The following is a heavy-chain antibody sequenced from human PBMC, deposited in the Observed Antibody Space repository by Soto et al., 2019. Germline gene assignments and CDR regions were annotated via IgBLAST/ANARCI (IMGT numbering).Heavy chain of an antibody. Sequence: SVTLSLTCTVSSGAMIAYYLICGLQAPGKGLQWIVYTYYSGSTTHNPSLKSRVTISVDSSKNQFSLKLDPVTPADTAVYYCARVRGTAGKRYFDYWGQGTLVTVSS. CDR2: TYYSGST. CDR1: SGAMIAYY. J-gene: IGHJ4*02. V-gene: IGHV4-59*01. CDR3: ARVRGTAGKRYFDY. D-gene: IGHD6-13*01.